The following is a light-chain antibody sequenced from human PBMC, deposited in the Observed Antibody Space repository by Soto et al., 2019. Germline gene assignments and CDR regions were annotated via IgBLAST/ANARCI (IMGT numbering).Light chain of an antibody. Sequence: QSALTQPPSASGSPGQSVTISCTGTSSDVGGYNYVSWYQQHAGKAPKLVIYEVSKRPSGVPDRFSGSKSGNTASLTVSGLQTEDEADYYCNSYAGSNLFYVFGNGTKVTVL. V-gene: IGLV2-8*01. CDR3: NSYAGSNLFYV. J-gene: IGLJ1*01. CDR2: EVS. CDR1: SSDVGGYNY.